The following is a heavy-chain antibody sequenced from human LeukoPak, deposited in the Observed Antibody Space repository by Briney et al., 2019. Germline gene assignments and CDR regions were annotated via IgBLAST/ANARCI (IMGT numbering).Heavy chain of an antibody. CDR1: GGSISSGDYY. D-gene: IGHD6-19*01. CDR2: IYYSGST. CDR3: ARESLGSSSGWSNDVFDI. V-gene: IGHV4-30-4*01. Sequence: SQTLSLTCTVSGGSISSGDYYWSWIRQPPGKGLEWIGYIYYSGSTYYNPSLKSRVTISVDTSKNQFSLKLSSVTAADTAVYYCARESLGSSSGWSNDVFDIWGQGTMVTVSS. J-gene: IGHJ3*02.